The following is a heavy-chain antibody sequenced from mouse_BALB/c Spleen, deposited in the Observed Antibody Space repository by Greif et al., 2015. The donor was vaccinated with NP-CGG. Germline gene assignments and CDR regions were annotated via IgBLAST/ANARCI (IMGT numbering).Heavy chain of an antibody. J-gene: IGHJ2*01. D-gene: IGHD2-1*01. V-gene: IGHV3-8*02. CDR2: ISYSGST. Sequence: EVKLMESGPSLVKPSQTLSLTCSVTGGSITSGYWNWIRKFPGNKLEYMGYISYSGSTYYNPSLKSRISITRDTSKDQYYLQLNSVTTEDTATYYCARYGGNYLYYFDYWGQGTTLTVSS. CDR1: GGSITSGY. CDR3: ARYGGNYLYYFDY.